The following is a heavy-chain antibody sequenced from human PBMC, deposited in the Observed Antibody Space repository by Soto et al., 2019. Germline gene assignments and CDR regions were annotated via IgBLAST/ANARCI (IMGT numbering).Heavy chain of an antibody. CDR3: ARGGVAARKGRWFDP. D-gene: IGHD6-25*01. CDR2: IHYSGST. CDR1: GGYISSYY. Sequence: QVQLQESGPGLVKPSETLSLTCAVSGGYISSYYWGWILQPPGKGLEWIGYIHYSGSTHYNPSLRSRVTITVDTPKNQFSMKVNSMIAADTAIYYCARGGVAARKGRWFDPWGQGTLVTVSS. V-gene: IGHV4-59*01. J-gene: IGHJ5*02.